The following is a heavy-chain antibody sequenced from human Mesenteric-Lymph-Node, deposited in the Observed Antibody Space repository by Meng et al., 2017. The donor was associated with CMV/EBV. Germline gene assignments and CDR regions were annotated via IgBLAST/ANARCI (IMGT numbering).Heavy chain of an antibody. J-gene: IGHJ6*02. D-gene: IGHD2/OR15-2a*01. V-gene: IGHV3-48*04. CDR1: GFIVITNE. Sequence: GESLKISCAASGFIVITNEMRWVRQAPGKGLEWVSYISSSSSTIYYADSVKGRFTISRDNAKNSLYLQMNSLRAEDTAVYYCARSKVIQYYYGMDVWGQGTTVTVSS. CDR2: ISSSSSTI. CDR3: ARSKVIQYYYGMDV.